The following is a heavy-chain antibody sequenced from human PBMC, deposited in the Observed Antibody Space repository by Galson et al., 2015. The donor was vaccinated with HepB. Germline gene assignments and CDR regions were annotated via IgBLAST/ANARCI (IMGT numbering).Heavy chain of an antibody. CDR3: AKGVL. CDR2: ISPDGSVT. Sequence: SLRLSCAASGLTFSNLWMSWVRQAPGKGLEWVANISPDGSVTSYVDSVKGRFTISRDNAKDSLFLQMNSLRAEDTAVYYCAKGVLWGQGTLVTASS. J-gene: IGHJ4*02. CDR1: GLTFSNLW. D-gene: IGHD2/OR15-2a*01. V-gene: IGHV3-7*01.